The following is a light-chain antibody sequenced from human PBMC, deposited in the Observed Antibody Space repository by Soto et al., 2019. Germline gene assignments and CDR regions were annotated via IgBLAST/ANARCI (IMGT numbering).Light chain of an antibody. J-gene: IGKJ1*01. CDR2: GAS. V-gene: IGKV3-15*01. CDR1: QSINSN. Sequence: IVMTQSPVTLFVSPGERATLSCRASQSINSNLAWYQQKPGQAPRLLIYGASTRATGFPARFSGSGSGTEFTLTISSLQSEDFAVYYCQQYDNWPRTFGQGTKVDI. CDR3: QQYDNWPRT.